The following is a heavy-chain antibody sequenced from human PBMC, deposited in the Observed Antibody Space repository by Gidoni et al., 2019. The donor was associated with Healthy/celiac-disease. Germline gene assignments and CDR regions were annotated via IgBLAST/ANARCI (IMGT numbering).Heavy chain of an antibody. Sequence: QVQLQESGPGLVKPSETLSLTCTVSGGSISSYYWSWIRQPAGKGLEWIGRIYTSGSTNYNPSLKSRVTMSVDTSKNQFSLKLSSVTAADTAVYYCARTGYSSSWYPYWYFDLWGRGTLVTVSS. J-gene: IGHJ2*01. CDR3: ARTGYSSSWYPYWYFDL. CDR1: GGSISSYY. CDR2: IYTSGST. V-gene: IGHV4-4*07. D-gene: IGHD6-13*01.